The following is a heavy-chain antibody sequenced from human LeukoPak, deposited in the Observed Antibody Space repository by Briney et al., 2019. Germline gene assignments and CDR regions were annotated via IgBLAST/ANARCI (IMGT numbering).Heavy chain of an antibody. D-gene: IGHD2-21*02. Sequence: EASVKVSCKASGYTFTSYGISWVRQAPGQGLEWMGWISAYNGNTTYAQKLQGRVTMTTDTSTSTAYMELRSLRSDDTAVYYCARGDIVVVTAAIDYWGQGTLVTVSS. CDR3: ARGDIVVVTAAIDY. CDR2: ISAYNGNT. V-gene: IGHV1-18*01. J-gene: IGHJ4*02. CDR1: GYTFTSYG.